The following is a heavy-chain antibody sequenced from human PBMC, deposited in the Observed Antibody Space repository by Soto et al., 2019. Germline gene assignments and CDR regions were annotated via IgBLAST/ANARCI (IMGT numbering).Heavy chain of an antibody. J-gene: IGHJ6*02. V-gene: IGHV6-1*01. D-gene: IGHD3-10*01. Sequence: SQTLSLTCAISGDSFSSNSAAWNWIRQSPSRGLEWLGRTYYRSKWYNDYAVSVKSRITINPDTSKNQFSLQLNSVTPEDTAVYYCAREQLWFGELAPHYYYYGMDLWGQGPTVTVSS. CDR3: AREQLWFGELAPHYYYYGMDL. CDR2: TYYRSKWYN. CDR1: GDSFSSNSAA.